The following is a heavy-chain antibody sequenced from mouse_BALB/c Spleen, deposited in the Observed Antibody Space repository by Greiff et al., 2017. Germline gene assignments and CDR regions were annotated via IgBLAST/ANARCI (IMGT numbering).Heavy chain of an antibody. D-gene: IGHD1-1*01. CDR3: ARLDFYYYGSSYVFDY. Sequence: EVMLVESGPGLVKPSQSLSLTCTVTGYSITSDYAWNWIRQFPGNKLEWMGYISYSGSTSYNPSLKSRISITRDTSKNQFFLQLNSVTTEDTATYYCARLDFYYYGSSYVFDYWGQGTTLTVSS. J-gene: IGHJ2*01. V-gene: IGHV3-2*02. CDR2: ISYSGST. CDR1: GYSITSDYA.